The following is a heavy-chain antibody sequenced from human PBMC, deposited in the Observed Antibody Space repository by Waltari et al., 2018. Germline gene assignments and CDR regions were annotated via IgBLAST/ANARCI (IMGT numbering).Heavy chain of an antibody. CDR2: ISSKSSYI. CDR3: ATENYYDSSGRVMDV. D-gene: IGHD3-22*01. CDR1: GFTFSSYN. V-gene: IGHV3-21*01. Sequence: EVQLVESGGGLVQPGGSLRLSCAASGFTFSSYNMNWVRQAPGKGLEWVSSISSKSSYIYYADSVKGRFTISRDNAKNSLYLQMNSLRAEDTAVYYCATENYYDSSGRVMDVWGQGTTVIVSS. J-gene: IGHJ6*02.